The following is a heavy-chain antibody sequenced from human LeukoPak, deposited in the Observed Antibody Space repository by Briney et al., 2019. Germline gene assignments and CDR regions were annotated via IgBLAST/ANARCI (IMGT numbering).Heavy chain of an antibody. CDR3: AKASDARLVVTTIDY. V-gene: IGHV3-7*01. CDR2: IKQDGSEK. J-gene: IGHJ4*02. CDR1: GFTFSSYW. D-gene: IGHD4-23*01. Sequence: GGSLRLSCAASGFTFSSYWMSWVRQAPGKGLEWVANIKQDGSEKYYVDSVKGRFTISRDNAKNSLYLQMNSLRAEDTAVYYCAKASDARLVVTTIDYWGQGTLVTVSS.